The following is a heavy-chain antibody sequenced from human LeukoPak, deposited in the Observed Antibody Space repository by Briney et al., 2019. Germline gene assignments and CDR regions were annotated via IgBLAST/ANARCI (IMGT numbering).Heavy chain of an antibody. CDR3: ARGPTTSGVGTFDQ. Sequence: PSETLSLTCAVSGGSFSGYYWSWIRQPPGKGLEWIGEISQSGTTHYNPSLESRVTISVDKSENHLSLKVTSVTAADTAVYYCARGPTTSGVGTFDQWGQGILVTVSS. CDR1: GGSFSGYY. D-gene: IGHD3-3*01. CDR2: ISQSGTT. J-gene: IGHJ4*02. V-gene: IGHV4-34*01.